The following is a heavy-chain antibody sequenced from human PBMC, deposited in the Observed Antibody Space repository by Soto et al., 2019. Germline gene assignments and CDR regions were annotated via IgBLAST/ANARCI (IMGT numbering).Heavy chain of an antibody. J-gene: IGHJ4*02. CDR3: ARRDSGGFYRFFDS. D-gene: IGHD2-15*01. CDR1: GYIFSANY. CDR2: INPHSGAT. Sequence: GASVKVSCKASGYIFSANYIHWVRQAPGQGLEWLGWINPHSGATNYAQKFLGRVTMSADTSASTAYMDLARLKSDDTAVYYCARRDSGGFYRFFDSWGQGTLVTVSS. V-gene: IGHV1-2*02.